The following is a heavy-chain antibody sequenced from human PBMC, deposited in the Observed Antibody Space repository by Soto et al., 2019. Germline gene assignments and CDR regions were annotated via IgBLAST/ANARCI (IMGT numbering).Heavy chain of an antibody. CDR1: GGSMSSYY. J-gene: IGHJ4*02. D-gene: IGHD6-13*01. CDR3: ARVRGTAGKRYFDY. V-gene: IGHV4-59*01. Sequence: PSETLSLTYTVSGGSMSSYYWNWMRQPPGKGLEWIGYIYYSGSTTYNPSLKSRVTISVDSSKNQFSLRVSSATAADTAVYYCARVRGTAGKRYFDYWGQGTLVTVSS. CDR2: IYYSGST.